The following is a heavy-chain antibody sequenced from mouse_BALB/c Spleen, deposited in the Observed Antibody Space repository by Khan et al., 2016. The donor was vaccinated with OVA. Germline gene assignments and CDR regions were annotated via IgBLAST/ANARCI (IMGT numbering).Heavy chain of an antibody. CDR1: GYTFTNAG. CDR3: ARGGAAYDRRDGGAMDY. CDR2: INTHSGVP. V-gene: IGHV9-4*02. D-gene: IGHD2-12*01. J-gene: IGHJ4*01. Sequence: QIQLVQSGPELKKPGETVRISCKASGYTFTNAGMQWVQKMPGKGLKWIGWINTHSGVPKYAEDFKGRFAFSLETSASTVYLQITNLKNEDTATYFCARGGAAYDRRDGGAMDYWGQGTSVTVSS.